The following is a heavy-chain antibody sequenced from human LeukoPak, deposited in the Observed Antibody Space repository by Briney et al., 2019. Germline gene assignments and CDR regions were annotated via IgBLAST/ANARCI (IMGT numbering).Heavy chain of an antibody. CDR3: ARELRDYGDYSPGEFDC. CDR1: GFTFSSYG. D-gene: IGHD4-17*01. CDR2: IWFDGSDK. V-gene: IGHV3-33*01. Sequence: PGGSLRLSCAASGFTFSSYGMHWVRQAPGKGLEWVAVIWFDGSDKYYADSVKGRFTTSRDNSKNTLYLQMNNLRAEDTAVYYCARELRDYGDYSPGEFDCWGQGTLVTVSS. J-gene: IGHJ4*02.